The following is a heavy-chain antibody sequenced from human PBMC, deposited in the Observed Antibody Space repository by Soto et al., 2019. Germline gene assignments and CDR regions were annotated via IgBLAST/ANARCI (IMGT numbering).Heavy chain of an antibody. CDR3: TTDAIVVVPAAIDDY. Sequence: EVQLVESGGGLVKPGGSLRLSCAASGFTFSNAWMSWVRQAPGKGLEWVGRIKSKTDGGTTDYAAPVKGRFTISRDDSKNTLYLQMNSLKTEYTAVYYCTTDAIVVVPAAIDDYWGQGTLVTVSS. CDR1: GFTFSNAW. J-gene: IGHJ4*02. D-gene: IGHD2-2*01. CDR2: IKSKTDGGTT. V-gene: IGHV3-15*01.